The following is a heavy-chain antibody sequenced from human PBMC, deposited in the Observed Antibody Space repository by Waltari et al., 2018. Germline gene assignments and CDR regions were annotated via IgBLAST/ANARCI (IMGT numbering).Heavy chain of an antibody. Sequence: QVQLVQSGAEVKKPGSSVKVSCKASGGTFSSYAISWVRQAPGHGLEWMGGIIPIFGTANYAQKFQGRVTITTDESTSTAYMELSSLRSEDTAVYYCASHGTGYSSGWSYWYFDLWGRGTLVTVSS. J-gene: IGHJ2*01. V-gene: IGHV1-69*05. CDR3: ASHGTGYSSGWSYWYFDL. D-gene: IGHD6-19*01. CDR2: IIPIFGTA. CDR1: GGTFSSYA.